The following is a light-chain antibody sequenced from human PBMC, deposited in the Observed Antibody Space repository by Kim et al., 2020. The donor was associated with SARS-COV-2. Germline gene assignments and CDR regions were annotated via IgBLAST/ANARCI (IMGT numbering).Light chain of an antibody. Sequence: ASVKLTCTLSSGHSSYAIAWHQQQPEKGPRYLMKLNSDGSHSKGDGIPDRFSGSSSGAERYLTISSLKSEDEADYYCQTWGTGLGVFGTGTKVTVL. CDR2: LNSDGSH. J-gene: IGLJ1*01. CDR1: SGHSSYA. CDR3: QTWGTGLGV. V-gene: IGLV4-69*01.